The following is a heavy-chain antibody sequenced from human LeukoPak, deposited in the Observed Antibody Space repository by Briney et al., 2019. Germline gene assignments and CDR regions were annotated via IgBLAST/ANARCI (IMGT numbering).Heavy chain of an antibody. J-gene: IGHJ4*02. V-gene: IGHV3-23*01. CDR3: AKVWRSGWSYFDS. CDR1: GFTFSTYA. CDR2: FSTTGDTT. Sequence: QPGGSLRLSCAASGFTFSTYAMSWVRLAPGKGLEWDSGFSTTGDTTYYADSVKGRFTVSRDNSKSTLYLQMNSLRAEDTALYYCAKVWRSGWSYFDSWGQGTLVTVS. D-gene: IGHD6-19*01.